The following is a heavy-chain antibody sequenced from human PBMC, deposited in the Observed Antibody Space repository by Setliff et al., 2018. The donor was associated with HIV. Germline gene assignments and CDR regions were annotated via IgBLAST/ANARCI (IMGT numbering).Heavy chain of an antibody. D-gene: IGHD6-13*01. CDR3: AREERIAAAGA. V-gene: IGHV4-30-4*08. CDR1: GGSISSGDYY. CDR2: IYYSGST. Sequence: SETLSLTCTVSGGSISSGDYYWSWIRQPPGKGLEWIGYIYYSGSTYYNPSLKSRVTISVDTSKNQFSLKLSSVTAADTAVYYCAREERIAAAGAWGQGTLVTVSS. J-gene: IGHJ5*02.